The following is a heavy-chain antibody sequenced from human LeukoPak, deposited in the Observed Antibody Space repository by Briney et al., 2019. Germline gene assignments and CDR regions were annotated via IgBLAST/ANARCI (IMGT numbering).Heavy chain of an antibody. D-gene: IGHD2-15*01. Sequence: SETLSLTCTVSGGSISSSSYYWGWIRQPPGKGLEWIGSIYYSGSTYYNPSLKSRVTISVDTSKNQFSLKLSSVTAADTAVYYCARARGDCSGGSCRFDPWGQGTLVTVSS. V-gene: IGHV4-39*07. CDR3: ARARGDCSGGSCRFDP. CDR2: IYYSGST. CDR1: GGSISSSSYY. J-gene: IGHJ5*02.